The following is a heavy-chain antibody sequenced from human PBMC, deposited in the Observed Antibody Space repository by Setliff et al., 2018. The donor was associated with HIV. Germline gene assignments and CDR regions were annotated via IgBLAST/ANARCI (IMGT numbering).Heavy chain of an antibody. D-gene: IGHD1-26*01. J-gene: IGHJ4*02. Sequence: SETLSLPCIVSGGYISSGGNHWSWIRQSPGKGLEWIGYVYDSGSTNYNPSLWSRVAISVDTSKNGFSLKLNSMTAADTAVYYCANYIIGAGGRGNWGQGILVTVSS. CDR3: ANYIIGAGGRGN. V-gene: IGHV4-30-4*01. CDR2: VYDSGST. CDR1: GGYISSGGNH.